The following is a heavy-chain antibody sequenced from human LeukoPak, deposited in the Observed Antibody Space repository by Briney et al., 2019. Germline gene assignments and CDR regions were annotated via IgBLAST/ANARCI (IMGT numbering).Heavy chain of an antibody. V-gene: IGHV3-48*01. Sequence: GGSLRLSCAASGFTFSGYSMNWVRQAPGRGLEWVSYISSSSSPRYYADSVKGRFTISRDNAKNSLYLQMNSLRAADTAVYYCARDSAAAGTWWFDPWGQGTLVTVSS. CDR3: ARDSAAAGTWWFDP. D-gene: IGHD6-13*01. CDR2: ISSSSSPR. CDR1: GFTFSGYS. J-gene: IGHJ5*02.